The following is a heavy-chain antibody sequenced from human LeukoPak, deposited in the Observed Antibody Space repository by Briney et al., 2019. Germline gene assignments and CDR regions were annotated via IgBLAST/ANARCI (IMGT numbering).Heavy chain of an antibody. Sequence: SETLSLTCTVSGGSISSYYWSWIRQPAGKGLEWIGRIYTSGSTNYNPSLKSRVTMSVDTSKNQFSLKLSSVTAADTAVYYCARVHLLLWFGELSGYFDYRGQGTLVTVSS. CDR2: IYTSGST. V-gene: IGHV4-4*07. D-gene: IGHD3-10*01. J-gene: IGHJ4*02. CDR1: GGSISSYY. CDR3: ARVHLLLWFGELSGYFDY.